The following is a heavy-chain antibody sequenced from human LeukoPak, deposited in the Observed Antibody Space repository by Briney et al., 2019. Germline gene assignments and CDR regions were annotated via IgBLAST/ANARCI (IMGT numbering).Heavy chain of an antibody. CDR2: IYGGGST. CDR1: GFTVNNNY. Sequence: PGGSLRLSCAASGFTVNNNYVSWVRQAPGKGLEWVSVIYGGGSTYYADSVKGRFTISRVNSKNTVYLQMNSLRAEDAAVYYCARVQRSSNWFDPWGQGTLVTVSS. V-gene: IGHV3-53*01. J-gene: IGHJ5*02. D-gene: IGHD5-24*01. CDR3: ARVQRSSNWFDP.